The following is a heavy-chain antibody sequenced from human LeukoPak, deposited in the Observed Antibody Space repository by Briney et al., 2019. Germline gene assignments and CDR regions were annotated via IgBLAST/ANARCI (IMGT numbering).Heavy chain of an antibody. D-gene: IGHD3-9*01. CDR2: INPNSGGT. CDR1: VYTFTGYY. CDR3: ASRTGDILTGYYGGGMDV. J-gene: IGHJ6*02. V-gene: IGHV1-2*02. Sequence: ASVKVSCKASVYTFTGYYMHWVRQAPGQGLEWMGWINPNSGGTNYAQKFQGRVTMTRDTSIRTAYMELSRLRSDDTAVYYCASRTGDILTGYYGGGMDVWGQGTTVTVSS.